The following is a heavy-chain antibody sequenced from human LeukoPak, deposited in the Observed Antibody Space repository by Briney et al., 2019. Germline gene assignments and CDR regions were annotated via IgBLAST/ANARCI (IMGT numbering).Heavy chain of an antibody. CDR1: GFTFSSYS. CDR3: ARDGYYYDSSGYYDYYFDY. V-gene: IGHV3-48*02. Sequence: GGSLRLSCAASGFTFSSYSMNWVRQAPGKGLEWVSYISSSSSTIYYADSVKGRFTISRDNAKNSLYLQMNSLRDEDTAVYYCARDGYYYDSSGYYDYYFDYWGQGTLVTVSS. J-gene: IGHJ4*02. D-gene: IGHD3-22*01. CDR2: ISSSSSTI.